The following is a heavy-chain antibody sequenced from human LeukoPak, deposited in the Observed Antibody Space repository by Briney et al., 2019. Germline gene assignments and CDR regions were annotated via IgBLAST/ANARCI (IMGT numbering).Heavy chain of an antibody. D-gene: IGHD1-26*01. CDR3: AKDSPVWELYYYYGMDV. CDR2: ISGDGTRT. Sequence: GGSLRLSCAASGFSFSSYAMTWARQAPVKGLEWVSAISGDGTRTYYADSVKGRFTISRDNSKNTLYLQMNSLRAEDTAVYYCAKDSPVWELYYYYGMDVWGQGTTVTVSS. CDR1: GFSFSSYA. V-gene: IGHV3-23*01. J-gene: IGHJ6*02.